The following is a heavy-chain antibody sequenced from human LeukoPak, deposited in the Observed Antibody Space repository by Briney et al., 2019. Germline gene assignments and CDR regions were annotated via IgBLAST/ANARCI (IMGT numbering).Heavy chain of an antibody. CDR1: GFTFSSYG. J-gene: IGHJ4*02. V-gene: IGHV3-33*08. D-gene: IGHD3-22*01. CDR3: ARDLSAHYDSSGYHAN. CDR2: IWYGGSNK. Sequence: PGRSLRLSCAASGFTFSSYGMHWVRQAPGKGLEWVAVIWYGGSNKYYADSVKGRFTISRDNSKNTLYLQMNSLRAEDTAVYYCARDLSAHYDSSGYHANWGQGTLVTVSS.